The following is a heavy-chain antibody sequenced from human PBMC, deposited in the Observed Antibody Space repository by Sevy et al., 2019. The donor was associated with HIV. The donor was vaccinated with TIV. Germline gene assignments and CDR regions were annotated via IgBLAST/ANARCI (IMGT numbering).Heavy chain of an antibody. Sequence: GGSLRLSCAVSGFTFSDYGMHWVRQAPGKGLEWVAFISCDGSGNFYADSVKGRFTISRGNSKNTLYLQMSNMRTEDAGVAYYANNVAQGTSSWVAFDVWGQGTMVTVSS. CDR2: ISCDGSGN. D-gene: IGHD6-13*01. V-gene: IGHV3-30*18. CDR3: ANNVAQGTSSWVAFDV. CDR1: GFTFSDYG. J-gene: IGHJ3*01.